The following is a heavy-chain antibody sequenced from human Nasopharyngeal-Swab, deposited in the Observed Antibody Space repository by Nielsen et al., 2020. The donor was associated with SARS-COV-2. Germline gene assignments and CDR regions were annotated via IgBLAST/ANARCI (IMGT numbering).Heavy chain of an antibody. CDR1: GFTFSSYS. CDR2: ISSSSYI. CDR3: AKVHVPAAISCYMDV. Sequence: GESLKISCAASGFTFSSYSMNWVRQAPGKGLEWVSSISSSSYIYYADSVKGRFAISRDNAKNSLYLQMNSLRAEDTAVYYCAKVHVPAAISCYMDVWGKGTTVTVSS. V-gene: IGHV3-21*01. D-gene: IGHD2-2*01. J-gene: IGHJ6*03.